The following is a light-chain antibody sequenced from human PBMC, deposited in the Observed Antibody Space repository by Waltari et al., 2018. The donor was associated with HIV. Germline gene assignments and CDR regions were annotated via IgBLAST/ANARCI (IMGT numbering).Light chain of an antibody. CDR1: SSDVGGYNL. V-gene: IGLV2-14*01. CDR2: DVS. J-gene: IGLJ3*02. CDR3: SSYTSSSSWV. Sequence: QSALTQPASVSGSPGQPITIPSTGTSSDVGGYNLVSWYQQHPGKAPKLMIYDVSNRPSGVSNRFSGSKSGNTASLTISGLQAEDEADYYCSSYTSSSSWVFGGGTKLTVL.